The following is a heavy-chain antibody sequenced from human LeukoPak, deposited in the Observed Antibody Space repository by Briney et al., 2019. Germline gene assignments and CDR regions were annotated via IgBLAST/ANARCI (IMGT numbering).Heavy chain of an antibody. CDR1: GGSISSGGYS. Sequence: SETLSLTCAVSGGSISSGGYSWSWIRQPPGEGLEWIGYIYHSGSTYYNPSLKSRVTISVGSSKNQFSLKLSSVTAADTAVYYCARGKQTWFGTWGQGSLVTVSS. J-gene: IGHJ5*02. V-gene: IGHV4-30-2*01. D-gene: IGHD3-10*01. CDR3: ARGKQTWFGT. CDR2: IYHSGST.